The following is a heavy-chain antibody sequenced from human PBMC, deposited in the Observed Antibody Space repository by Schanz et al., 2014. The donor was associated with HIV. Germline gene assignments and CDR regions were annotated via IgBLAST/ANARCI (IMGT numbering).Heavy chain of an antibody. Sequence: QVQLVESGGGVVQPGRSLRLSCAASGFTFSSYGMHWVRQAPGKGLEWVAVIWYDGSSKYYADSVKGRFTISRDNSKNTLFLQMNSLRAEDTAVYYCARDSQLFCSSTSCLFDCWGQGTLVTVSS. D-gene: IGHD2-2*01. J-gene: IGHJ4*02. CDR3: ARDSQLFCSSTSCLFDC. CDR2: IWYDGSSK. CDR1: GFTFSSYG. V-gene: IGHV3-33*08.